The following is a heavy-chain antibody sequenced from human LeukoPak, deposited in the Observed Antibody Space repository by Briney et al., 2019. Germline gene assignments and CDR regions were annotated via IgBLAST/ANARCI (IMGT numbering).Heavy chain of an antibody. Sequence: GGSLRLSCAASGFSFSTYTMNWVRQAPGKGLEWVANIKQDGSEKYYVDSVKGRFTISRDNAKNSLYLQMNSLRAEDTAVYYCARRKTSGSYEKYYFDYWGQGTLVTVSS. CDR3: ARRKTSGSYEKYYFDY. D-gene: IGHD1-26*01. J-gene: IGHJ4*02. CDR1: GFSFSTYT. V-gene: IGHV3-7*03. CDR2: IKQDGSEK.